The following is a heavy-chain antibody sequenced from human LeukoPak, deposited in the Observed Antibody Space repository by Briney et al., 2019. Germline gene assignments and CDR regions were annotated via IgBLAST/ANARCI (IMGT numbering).Heavy chain of an antibody. CDR1: GFTFSSYG. V-gene: IGHV3-30*02. CDR3: AKGYGSGSYYIGP. CDR2: IRYDGSNK. Sequence: PGGSLRLSCAASGFTFSSYGMHWVRQAPGKGLEWVAFIRYDGSNKYYADSVKGRFTISRDNSKNTLYLQMNSLRAEDTAVYYCAKGYGSGSYYIGPWGQGTLVTVSS. J-gene: IGHJ4*02. D-gene: IGHD3-10*01.